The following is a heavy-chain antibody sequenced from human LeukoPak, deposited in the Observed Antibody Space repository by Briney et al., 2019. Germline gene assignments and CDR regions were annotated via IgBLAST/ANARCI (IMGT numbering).Heavy chain of an antibody. CDR1: GFTFDDYA. CDR2: ISWNGDNT. D-gene: IGHD3-3*01. CDR3: AKDRVGIFGVGGIFDY. Sequence: GGSLRLSCAASGFTFDDYAMHWVRQAPGKGLEWVSVISWNGDNTYYADSVKGRFTISRDNSKNSLYLQMNSLRAEDTALYYCAKDRVGIFGVGGIFDYWGQGTLVTVSS. V-gene: IGHV3-43D*03. J-gene: IGHJ4*02.